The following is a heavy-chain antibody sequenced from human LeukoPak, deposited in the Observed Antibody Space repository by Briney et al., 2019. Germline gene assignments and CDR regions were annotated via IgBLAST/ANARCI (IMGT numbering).Heavy chain of an antibody. V-gene: IGHV3-9*01. CDR1: GFTFDDYA. CDR3: AKSAATAYYFDY. CDR2: ISWNSGSI. D-gene: IGHD2-2*01. Sequence: GGSLRLSCAASGFTFDDYAMHWVRQAPGKGLEWVSGISWNSGSIGYADSVKGRFTISRDNAKNSLYLQMNSLRAEDTALYCCAKSAATAYYFDYWGQGTLVTVSS. J-gene: IGHJ4*02.